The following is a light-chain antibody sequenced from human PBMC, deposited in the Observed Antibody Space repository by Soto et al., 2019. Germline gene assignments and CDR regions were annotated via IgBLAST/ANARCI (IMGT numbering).Light chain of an antibody. Sequence: EIVMTQAPATLSVSPGVRATLSCRASQSVSSNLAWYQQKPGQTPRLLIYGASPRATGTPARFSGSGSGTALILLISSLPSEEFATCCCQEYAKWLWTFGQGTTVEL. CDR3: QEYAKWLWT. CDR2: GAS. CDR1: QSVSSN. J-gene: IGKJ1*01. V-gene: IGKV3-15*01.